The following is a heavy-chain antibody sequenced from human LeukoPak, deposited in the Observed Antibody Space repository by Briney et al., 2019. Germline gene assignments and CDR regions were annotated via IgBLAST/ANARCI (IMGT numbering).Heavy chain of an antibody. CDR3: ARDGMVGATDFDY. V-gene: IGHV3-21*01. CDR1: GFTFISYA. Sequence: GGSLRLSCAAPGFTFISYAMTWVRQAPGKGLEWVASISSSSSYIYYADSVKGRFTISRENAKNSLYLQMNSLRAEDTAVYYCARDGMVGATDFDYWGQGTLVTASS. D-gene: IGHD1-26*01. CDR2: ISSSSSYI. J-gene: IGHJ4*02.